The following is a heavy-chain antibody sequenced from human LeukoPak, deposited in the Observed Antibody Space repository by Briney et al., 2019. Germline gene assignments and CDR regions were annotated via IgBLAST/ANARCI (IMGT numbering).Heavy chain of an antibody. CDR3: ARDSSPDALPYMDA. Sequence: PSETLSLTCLVSGGSMKRSYWTWIRQAPGKGLEWIGNIDDSGNTNYSPSLKSRVTISLDTSKTQFSLRVTSVTAADRGLYFCARDSSPDALPYMDAWGKGTTVTVSS. J-gene: IGHJ6*03. V-gene: IGHV4-59*01. D-gene: IGHD6-6*01. CDR1: GGSMKRSY. CDR2: IDDSGNT.